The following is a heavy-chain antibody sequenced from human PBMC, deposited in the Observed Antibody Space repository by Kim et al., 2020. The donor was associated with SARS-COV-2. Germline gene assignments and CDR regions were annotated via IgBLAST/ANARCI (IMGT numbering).Heavy chain of an antibody. V-gene: IGHV4-31*03. Sequence: SETLSLTCTVSGGSISSGGYYWSWIRQHPGKGLEWIGYIYYSGSTYYNPSLKSRVTISVDTSKNQFSLKLSSVTAADTAVYYCARAPMIVVVIDAFDIWGQGTMVTVSP. CDR1: GGSISSGGYY. CDR3: ARAPMIVVVIDAFDI. J-gene: IGHJ3*02. CDR2: IYYSGST. D-gene: IGHD3-22*01.